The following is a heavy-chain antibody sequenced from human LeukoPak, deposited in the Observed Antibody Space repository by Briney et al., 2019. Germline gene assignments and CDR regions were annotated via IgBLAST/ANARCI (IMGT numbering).Heavy chain of an antibody. CDR2: ISPSVVA. V-gene: IGHV4-34*01. CDR1: GGSFRGYF. D-gene: IGHD3-10*01. Sequence: PSETLSLTCAGQGGSFRGYFWTWIRQPPGKGLEWIGEISPSVVANHSPSLRSRVIISMDTSKNQFSLRLSSVTAADTAVYYCARDLKKGYYGSSVYYDFAMDVWGQGTTVTVSS. J-gene: IGHJ6*02. CDR3: ARDLKKGYYGSSVYYDFAMDV.